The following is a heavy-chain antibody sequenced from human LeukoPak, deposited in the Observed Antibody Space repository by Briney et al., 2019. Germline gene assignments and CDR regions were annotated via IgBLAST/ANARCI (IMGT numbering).Heavy chain of an antibody. D-gene: IGHD6-13*01. CDR3: ATGVAAGSPYGMDV. CDR2: INTITGNP. V-gene: IGHV7-4-1*02. J-gene: IGHJ6*02. CDR1: GYTFTSYA. Sequence: GASVKVSCKASGYTFTSYAMNWVRQAPGQGLEWMGWINTITGNPTYAQGFTGRFVFSLDTSVSTAYLQISSLKAEDTAVYYCATGVAAGSPYGMDVWGQGTTVTVSS.